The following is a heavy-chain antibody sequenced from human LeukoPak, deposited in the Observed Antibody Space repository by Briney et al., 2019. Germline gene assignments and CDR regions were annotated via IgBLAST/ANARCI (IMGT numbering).Heavy chain of an antibody. D-gene: IGHD3-22*01. CDR3: VGSSGYYFDY. CDR2: IYHSGST. V-gene: IGHV4-30-2*01. Sequence: SETLSLTCAVSGGSISSGGYSWSWIRQPPGKGLEWIGYIYHSGSTYYNPPLKSRVTISVDRSKNQFSLKLSSVTAADTAVYYCVGSSGYYFDYWGQGTLVTVSS. CDR1: GGSISSGGYS. J-gene: IGHJ4*02.